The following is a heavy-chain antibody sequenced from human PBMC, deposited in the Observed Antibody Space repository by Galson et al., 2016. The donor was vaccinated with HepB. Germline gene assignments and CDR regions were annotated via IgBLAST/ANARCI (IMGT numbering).Heavy chain of an antibody. V-gene: IGHV3-23*01. D-gene: IGHD3-10*01. CDR1: GFSISIYS. CDR3: AKGEYYYGSGVFFYFDY. J-gene: IGHJ4*02. CDR2: IRGSGTGT. Sequence: GSLRLSCAASGFSISIYSMNWVRRAPGKGLEWVSAIRGSGTGTSYTDSVKGRFTISRDNSKNTLYLQMNSLRAEDTAVYYCAKGEYYYGSGVFFYFDYWGQGTLVTVSS.